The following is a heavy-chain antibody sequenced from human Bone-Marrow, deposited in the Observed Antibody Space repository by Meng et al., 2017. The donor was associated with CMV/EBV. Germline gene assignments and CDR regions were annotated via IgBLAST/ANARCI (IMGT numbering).Heavy chain of an antibody. CDR1: GFTFGDYA. J-gene: IGHJ3*02. Sequence: GESLKISCTASGFTFGDYAMSWVRQAPGKGLEWVGFIRSKAYGGTTEYAASVKGRFTISRDDSKSIAYLQMNSLKTEDTAVYYCAREVGHKSNWRRLGDAFDIWGQGTMVTVSS. V-gene: IGHV3-49*04. D-gene: IGHD1-20*01. CDR3: AREVGHKSNWRRLGDAFDI. CDR2: IRSKAYGGTT.